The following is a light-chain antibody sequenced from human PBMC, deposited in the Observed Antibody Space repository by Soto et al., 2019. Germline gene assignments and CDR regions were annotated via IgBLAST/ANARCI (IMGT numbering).Light chain of an antibody. CDR3: HQYGSSPLT. CDR1: QSVTSSY. Sequence: EIVLTQSPGTLSLSPGEGATLSCRASQSVTSSYLAWYQQKPGQAPRLLIYGASSRAAGIPDRFSGSGSGKDFTLNISRLEAEDFAMYYCHQYGSSPLTFGGGTKVEIK. CDR2: GAS. J-gene: IGKJ4*01. V-gene: IGKV3-20*01.